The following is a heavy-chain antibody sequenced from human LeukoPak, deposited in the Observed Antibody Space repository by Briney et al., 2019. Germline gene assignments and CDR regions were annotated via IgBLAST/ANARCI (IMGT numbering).Heavy chain of an antibody. J-gene: IGHJ5*02. CDR1: GYSFTSYW. V-gene: IGHV5-51*01. CDR2: IYPGDSDT. Sequence: GESLKISCKGSGYSFTSYWIGWVRQMPGKGLEWMGIIYPGDSDTRYSPSFQGQVTISADKSISTAYLQWSSLKASDTAMYYCARRNLWFGELSIHNWSDPWGQGTLVTVSS. D-gene: IGHD3-10*01. CDR3: ARRNLWFGELSIHNWSDP.